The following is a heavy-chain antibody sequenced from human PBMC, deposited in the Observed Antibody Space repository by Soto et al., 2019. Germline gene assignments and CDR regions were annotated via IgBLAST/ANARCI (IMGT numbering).Heavy chain of an antibody. CDR2: INPSGGST. CDR1: GYTFTSYY. D-gene: IGHD6-6*01. Sequence: ASVKVSCKASGYTFTSYYMHWVRQAPGQGLEWMGIINPSGGSTSYAQKFQGRVTMTRDTSTSTAYMELSSLRSEDTAVYYCARDLTRLAARPPYYYGMDVWGQGTTVTVSS. J-gene: IGHJ6*02. CDR3: ARDLTRLAARPPYYYGMDV. V-gene: IGHV1-46*01.